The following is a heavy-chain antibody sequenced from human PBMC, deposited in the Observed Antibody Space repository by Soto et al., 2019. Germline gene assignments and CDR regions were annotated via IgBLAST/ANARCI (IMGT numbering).Heavy chain of an antibody. CDR2: INPNSGGT. V-gene: IGHV1-2*04. Sequence: GASVKVSCKASGYTFTGYYMHWVRQAPGQGLEWMGWINPNSGGTNYAQKFQGWVTMTRDTSISTAYMELSRLRSDDTAVYYCARGGYSSSWPYNWFDRWGKGTLVTVSS. CDR3: ARGGYSSSWPYNWFDR. CDR1: GYTFTGYY. J-gene: IGHJ5*02. D-gene: IGHD6-13*01.